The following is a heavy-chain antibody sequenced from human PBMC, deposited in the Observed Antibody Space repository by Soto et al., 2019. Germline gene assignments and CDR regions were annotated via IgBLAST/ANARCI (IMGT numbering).Heavy chain of an antibody. J-gene: IGHJ4*02. CDR1: GGSLSSSNW. Sequence: PSETLSLTCAVSGGSLSSSNWWSWVRQPPGKGLEWIGEIYHSGSTNYNPSLKSRVTISVDKSKNQFSLKLSSVTAADTAVYYCARAPGYSGYDNLYYFDYWGQGTLVTVSS. CDR2: IYHSGST. D-gene: IGHD5-12*01. V-gene: IGHV4-4*02. CDR3: ARAPGYSGYDNLYYFDY.